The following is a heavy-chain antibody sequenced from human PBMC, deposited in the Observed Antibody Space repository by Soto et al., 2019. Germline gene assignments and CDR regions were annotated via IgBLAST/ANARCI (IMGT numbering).Heavy chain of an antibody. CDR1: GGTFSSYT. V-gene: IGHV1-69*02. Sequence: QVQLVQSGAEVKKPGSSVKVSCKASGGTFSSYTISWVRQAPGQGLEWMGRIIPILGIANYAQKCQGRVTITADKSTSTAYMELSSLRSEDTAVYYCASIGEYYYDSSGPYWGQGTLVTVSS. D-gene: IGHD3-22*01. CDR2: IIPILGIA. CDR3: ASIGEYYYDSSGPY. J-gene: IGHJ4*02.